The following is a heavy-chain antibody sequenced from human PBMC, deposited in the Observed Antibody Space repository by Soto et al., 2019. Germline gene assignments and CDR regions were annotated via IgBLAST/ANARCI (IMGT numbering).Heavy chain of an antibody. Sequence: GGSLKIFCKVSGYSFISYWIVWVRQMPGKGLEYMGIIYPGDSDTRYSPSFQGQVTISADKSISTAYLQWSSLKASDTAMYYCARRSTYCSSSGCYFDYWGQGIPVTVSS. J-gene: IGHJ4*02. V-gene: IGHV5-51*01. D-gene: IGHD2-2*01. CDR1: GYSFISYW. CDR3: ARRSTYCSSSGCYFDY. CDR2: IYPGDSDT.